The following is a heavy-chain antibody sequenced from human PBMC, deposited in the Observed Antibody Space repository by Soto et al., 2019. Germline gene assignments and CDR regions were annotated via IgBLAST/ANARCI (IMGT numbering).Heavy chain of an antibody. D-gene: IGHD6-19*01. V-gene: IGHV3-23*01. CDR3: ANGDPKRSGWYAGDAFDI. Sequence: EVQLLESGGGLVQPGGSLRLSCAASGFTFSSYAMSWVRQAPGKGLEWVSAISGSGGSTYYADSVKGRFTISRDNSKNTLYLQMERLRAEDTAVNYCANGDPKRSGWYAGDAFDIWGQGTMVTGSS. CDR1: GFTFSSYA. CDR2: ISGSGGST. J-gene: IGHJ3*02.